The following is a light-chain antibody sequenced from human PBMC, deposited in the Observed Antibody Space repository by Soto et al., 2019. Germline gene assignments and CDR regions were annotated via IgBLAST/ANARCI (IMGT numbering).Light chain of an antibody. V-gene: IGLV1-40*01. CDR3: QADDSSLSSYHYV. CDR1: SSNIGAGYD. J-gene: IGLJ1*01. CDR2: GNS. Sequence: QSVLTQPPSVSGAPGQRVTISCTGSSSNIGAGYDVHWYQQLPGTAPKLLIYGNSNRPSGVPDRFSGSKSGTSASLAITGLQAEDVFFYYWQADDSSLSSYHYVSVTGTNVTV.